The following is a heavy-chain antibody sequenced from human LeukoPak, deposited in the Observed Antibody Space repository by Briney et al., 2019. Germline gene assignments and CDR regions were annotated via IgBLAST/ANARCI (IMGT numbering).Heavy chain of an antibody. D-gene: IGHD3-22*01. CDR2: ISGSGGST. J-gene: IGHJ5*02. Sequence: GGSLRLSCAASGFTFSSYAMSWVRQAPGKGLEWVSAISGSGGSTYHADSVKGRFTISRDNSKNTLYLQMNSLRAEDTAVYYCAKDWPYYYDSSGYTNWFDPWGQGTLVTVSS. V-gene: IGHV3-23*01. CDR1: GFTFSSYA. CDR3: AKDWPYYYDSSGYTNWFDP.